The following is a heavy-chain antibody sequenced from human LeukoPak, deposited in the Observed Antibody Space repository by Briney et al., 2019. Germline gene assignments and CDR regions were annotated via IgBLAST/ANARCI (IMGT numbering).Heavy chain of an antibody. Sequence: GGSLRLSCAAYGFTFSSFGMHWVRQAPGKGLEWVAFIRYDGSNKYYADSVKGRFTISRDNSKNTLSLQMNSLRPEDTAVYYCAKDLGMGTRIDFRGQGTLVTVSS. CDR1: GFTFSSFG. V-gene: IGHV3-30*02. CDR3: AKDLGMGTRIDF. CDR2: IRYDGSNK. D-gene: IGHD5-24*01. J-gene: IGHJ4*02.